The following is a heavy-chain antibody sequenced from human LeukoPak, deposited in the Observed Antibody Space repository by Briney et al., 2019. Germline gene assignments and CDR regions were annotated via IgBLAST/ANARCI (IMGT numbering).Heavy chain of an antibody. CDR2: ISSSSSTI. CDR3: ARARDIVVVPAATEYNWFDP. CDR1: GFTFSSYS. D-gene: IGHD2-2*01. V-gene: IGHV3-48*01. Sequence: GGSLRLSCAASGFTFSSYSMDWVRQAPGKGLEWVSYISSSSSTIYYADSVKGRFTISRDNAKNSLYLQMNSLRAEDTAVYYCARARDIVVVPAATEYNWFDPWGQGTLVTVSS. J-gene: IGHJ5*02.